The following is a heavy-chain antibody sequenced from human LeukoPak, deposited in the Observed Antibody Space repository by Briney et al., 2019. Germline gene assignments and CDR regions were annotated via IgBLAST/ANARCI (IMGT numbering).Heavy chain of an antibody. CDR2: IKQDGSEK. Sequence: TGGSLRLSCAASGFAFSSYWMSWVRQAPGKGLEWVANIKQDGSEKYYVDSVKGRFTISRDNAKNSLYLQMNSLRAEDTAIYYCAKDPNGDYVGAFDSWDQGTMVTVSS. D-gene: IGHD4-17*01. J-gene: IGHJ3*02. CDR3: AKDPNGDYVGAFDS. CDR1: GFAFSSYW. V-gene: IGHV3-7*03.